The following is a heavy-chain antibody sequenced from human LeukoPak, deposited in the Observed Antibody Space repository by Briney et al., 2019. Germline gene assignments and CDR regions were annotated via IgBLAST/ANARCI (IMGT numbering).Heavy chain of an antibody. CDR2: IHHSGST. Sequence: SETLSLTCAVSGGSISTNNWWTWVRQPPGKGLEWIGEIHHSGSTDYNPSLKSRVTISPDKSKNQFSLTLTSVTAADTAVYYCARGRRVAGTVDYWGQGTLVTVSS. CDR1: GGSISTNNW. V-gene: IGHV4-4*02. D-gene: IGHD6-19*01. J-gene: IGHJ4*02. CDR3: ARGRRVAGTVDY.